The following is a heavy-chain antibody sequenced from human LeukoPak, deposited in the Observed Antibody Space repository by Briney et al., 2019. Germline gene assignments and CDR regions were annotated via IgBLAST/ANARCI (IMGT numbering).Heavy chain of an antibody. V-gene: IGHV3-7*01. CDR2: IKQDGSAE. J-gene: IGHJ4*02. D-gene: IGHD1-1*01. CDR1: GLTFSNYW. Sequence: PGGSLRLSCVASGLTFSNYWMNWVRQAPGKGLEWVANIKQDGSAENYVDSVRGRFTISRDNAKNSVDLQMNSLRDDDTAVYYCAGGMGYITDYWGQGSLVTVSS. CDR3: AGGMGYITDY.